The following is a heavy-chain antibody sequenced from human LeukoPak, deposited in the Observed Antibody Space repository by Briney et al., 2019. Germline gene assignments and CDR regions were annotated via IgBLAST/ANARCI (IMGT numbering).Heavy chain of an antibody. D-gene: IGHD6-13*01. J-gene: IGHJ4*02. CDR2: ISSSSSYM. V-gene: IGHV3-21*01. Sequence: GGSLRLSCAASGFTFSSYTMNWVRQAPGKGLEWVSSISSSSSYMYYADSVKGRFTISRDNAKDSLYLQMNSLRAEDTAVYYCASAGLVYSSGWYLETPFDYWGQGTLVTVSS. CDR3: ASAGLVYSSGWYLETPFDY. CDR1: GFTFSSYT.